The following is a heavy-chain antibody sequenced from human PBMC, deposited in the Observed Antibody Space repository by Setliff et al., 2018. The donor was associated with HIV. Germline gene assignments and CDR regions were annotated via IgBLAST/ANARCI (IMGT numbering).Heavy chain of an antibody. CDR3: AREHGTSWPYFDF. J-gene: IGHJ4*02. CDR1: GYTFSDYA. V-gene: IGHV1-18*01. Sequence: ASVKVSCKTSGYTFSDYAVAWVRQAPGQGLEWMGWISGYSGQKSYAKNFQGRVTMTTDTSTNTAHLELRGLRSDDTAIYYCAREHGTSWPYFDFWGQGTLVTVSS. CDR2: ISGYSGQK.